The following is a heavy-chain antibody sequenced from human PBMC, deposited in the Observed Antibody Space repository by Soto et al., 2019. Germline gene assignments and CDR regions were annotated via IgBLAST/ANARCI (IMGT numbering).Heavy chain of an antibody. D-gene: IGHD1-26*01. V-gene: IGHV3-48*02. CDR3: ARDGGANYYEIDY. J-gene: IGHJ4*02. CDR1: GFTFSSYS. Sequence: EVQLVESGGDLVQPGGSLRLSCAASGFTFSSYSMNWVRQAPGRGRGGVSYVSSTSSAIYYADFVEGRFTISRDNAKNSLYLQMNSLRDEDTAIYYCARDGGANYYEIDYWGRGTLVTVSS. CDR2: VSSTSSAI.